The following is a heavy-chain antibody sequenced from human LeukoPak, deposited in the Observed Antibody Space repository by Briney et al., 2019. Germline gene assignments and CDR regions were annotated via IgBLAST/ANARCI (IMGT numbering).Heavy chain of an antibody. CDR3: ARDFGSGADQ. D-gene: IGHD3-10*01. V-gene: IGHV3-33*01. CDR1: GLTFSSYG. J-gene: IGHJ5*02. Sequence: PGRSLRLSCAASGLTFSSYGTHWVRQAPGKGLEWVAIISYDGINKYYADSVKGRFTISRDNSKNTLYLQMNSLRVEDTALYYCARDFGSGADQWGQGTLVIVSS. CDR2: ISYDGINK.